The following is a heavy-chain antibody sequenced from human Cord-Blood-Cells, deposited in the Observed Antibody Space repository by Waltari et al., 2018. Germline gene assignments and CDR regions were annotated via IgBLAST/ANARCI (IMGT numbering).Heavy chain of an antibody. J-gene: IGHJ3*02. Sequence: VQLVESGGGLVKPGRSLRLSCTASGFTFGDYAMSWFCQAPGKGLEWVGFIRSKAYGGTTEYAASVKREFTISRYVSKSIAYLQMNSLNTEDTAVYYCRAMVAFDIWGQGTMVTVSS. CDR1: GFTFGDYA. D-gene: IGHD2-8*01. CDR3: RAMVAFDI. CDR2: IRSKAYGGTT. V-gene: IGHV3-49*05.